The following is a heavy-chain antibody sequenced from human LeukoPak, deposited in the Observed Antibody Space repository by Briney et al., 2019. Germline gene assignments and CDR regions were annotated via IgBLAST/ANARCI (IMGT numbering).Heavy chain of an antibody. V-gene: IGHV4-31*03. CDR2: IYYSGST. J-gene: IGHJ5*02. Sequence: SETLSLTCTVSGGSISRGGYYCSWIRQHPGKGLEWTGYIYYSGSTYYNPALKSRVTISVDTSKNQFSLKLSSVTAADTALYYCARAVHDSSGYYVFDPWGQGTLVSVSS. D-gene: IGHD3-22*01. CDR1: GGSISRGGYY. CDR3: ARAVHDSSGYYVFDP.